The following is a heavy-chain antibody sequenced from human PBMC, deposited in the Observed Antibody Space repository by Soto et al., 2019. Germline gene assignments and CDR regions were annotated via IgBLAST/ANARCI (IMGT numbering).Heavy chain of an antibody. CDR2: IISKANSYAT. Sequence: GGSLRLSCAASGVIFSGSAFHWVRQAPGKGLEWVGRIISKANSYATSYGASMKGRFTISRDHSKNTTYQQTNALKPDDTTLYYCTSHDGWDTTMLNSLGHWGQAALVTVSS. CDR1: GVIFSGSA. V-gene: IGHV3-73*01. CDR3: TSHDGWDTTMLNSLGH. D-gene: IGHD5-18*01. J-gene: IGHJ4*02.